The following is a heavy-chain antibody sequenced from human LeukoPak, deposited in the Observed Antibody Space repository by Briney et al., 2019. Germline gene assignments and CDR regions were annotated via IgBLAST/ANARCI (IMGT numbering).Heavy chain of an antibody. CDR1: GFTVSSNY. V-gene: IGHV3-66*01. J-gene: IGHJ4*02. Sequence: GGSLRLSCAASGFTVSSNYMSWVRQAPGKGLEWVSVIDSRDNTYYANSVKGRFTISRDSSENTLSLQMNSLGAEDTAVYYCARVGIHSAYALDFWGQGTLVTVSS. CDR3: ARVGIHSAYALDF. D-gene: IGHD5-12*01. CDR2: IDSRDNT.